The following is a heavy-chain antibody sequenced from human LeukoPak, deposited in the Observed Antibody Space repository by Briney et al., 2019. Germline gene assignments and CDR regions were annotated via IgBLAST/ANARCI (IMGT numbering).Heavy chain of an antibody. CDR1: GGSISSYY. CDR3: ASDRDKDAFDI. J-gene: IGHJ3*02. V-gene: IGHV4-59*12. Sequence: SETLSLTCTVSGGSISSYYWSWIRQPPGKGLEWIGYIYYSGSTNYNPSLKSRVTISVDTSKNQFSLKLSSVTAADTAVYYCASDRDKDAFDIWGQGTMVTVSS. CDR2: IYYSGST.